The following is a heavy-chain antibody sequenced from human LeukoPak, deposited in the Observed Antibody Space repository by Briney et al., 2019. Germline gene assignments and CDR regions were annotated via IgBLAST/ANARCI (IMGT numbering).Heavy chain of an antibody. CDR3: VRGDHYDGSRYYHDAFDI. D-gene: IGHD3-22*01. CDR2: ISYDGNNK. CDR1: GFTFSSYG. J-gene: IGHJ3*02. Sequence: PGGSLRLSCAASGFTFSSYGMHWVRQAPGKGLEWVTVISYDGNNKYYADSVKGRFTISRDNSKNTLYLQMNSLRADDTAVFYCVRGDHYDGSRYYHDAFDIWGQGTLVTVSS. V-gene: IGHV3-30*03.